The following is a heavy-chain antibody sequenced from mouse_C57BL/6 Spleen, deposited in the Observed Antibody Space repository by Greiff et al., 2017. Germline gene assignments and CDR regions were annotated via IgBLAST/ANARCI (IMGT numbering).Heavy chain of an antibody. J-gene: IGHJ3*01. V-gene: IGHV1-64*01. CDR3: AYYYGSSVFAY. D-gene: IGHD1-1*01. CDR1: GYTFTSYW. Sequence: QVQLQQPGAELVKPGASVKLSCKASGYTFTSYWMHWVKQRPGQGLEWIGMIHPNSGSTNYNEKFKSKATLTVDKSSSTAYVQLSSLTSEDSAVYYCAYYYGSSVFAYWGQGTLVTVAA. CDR2: IHPNSGST.